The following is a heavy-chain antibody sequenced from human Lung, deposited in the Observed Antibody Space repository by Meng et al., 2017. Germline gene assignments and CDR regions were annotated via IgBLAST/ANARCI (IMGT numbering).Heavy chain of an antibody. Sequence: HGHLQASVPGPVTPSGTLSLTCAVSGGSFSSSNWWSWVRQPPGKGLEWIGEINHRGSTNYNTYLKSRVTISVVKSKNQFSLKLSSVTAADTAVYYCARGSITMVRGVSVFDPWGQGALVTVSS. V-gene: IGHV4-4*02. CDR3: ARGSITMVRGVSVFDP. D-gene: IGHD3-10*01. CDR2: INHRGST. J-gene: IGHJ5*01. CDR1: GGSFSSSNW.